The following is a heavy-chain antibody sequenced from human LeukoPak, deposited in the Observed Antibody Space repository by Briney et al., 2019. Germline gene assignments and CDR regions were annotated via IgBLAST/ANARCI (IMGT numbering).Heavy chain of an antibody. J-gene: IGHJ4*02. CDR1: GGSINSYY. V-gene: IGHV4-59*08. Sequence: SETLSLTCTVSGGSINSYYWSWIRQPPGKGLEWIGYIYYSGSSNYDSSLKSRVTISVDTSKNHFSLNLRSVTAADTAVYYCARGYGGNSPYYFDSWGQGTPVAVSS. D-gene: IGHD4-23*01. CDR2: IYYSGSS. CDR3: ARGYGGNSPYYFDS.